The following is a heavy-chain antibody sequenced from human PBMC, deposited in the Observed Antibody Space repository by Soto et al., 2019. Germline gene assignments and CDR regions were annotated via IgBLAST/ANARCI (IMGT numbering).Heavy chain of an antibody. CDR3: ARDHREYTYQTRGHEGYGMDV. Sequence: EVQLVESGGGLVKPGGSLRLSCAASGFTFSSYSMNWVRQAPGKGLEWVSSISSSSSYIYYADSVTGRFTISRDNAKNSLYLQMNSMGAEDTAVYYCARDHREYTYQTRGHEGYGMDVWCQGTTVTVSS. CDR1: GFTFSSYS. D-gene: IGHD2-2*01. J-gene: IGHJ6*02. CDR2: ISSSSSYI. V-gene: IGHV3-21*01.